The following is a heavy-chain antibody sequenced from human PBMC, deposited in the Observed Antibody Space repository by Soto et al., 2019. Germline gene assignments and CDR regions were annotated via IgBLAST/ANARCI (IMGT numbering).Heavy chain of an antibody. CDR3: AKESDISLFYFDD. Sequence: PGGSLRLSCAASTFTFSSYAMIWVRQAPGKGLEWVSTISGSGGSTYYADSVKGRFTISRDNSKSALYLQMNSLRAEDTAIYYCAKESDISLFYFDDWGQGTLVTV. D-gene: IGHD2-15*01. V-gene: IGHV3-23*01. J-gene: IGHJ4*02. CDR2: ISGSGGST. CDR1: TFTFSSYA.